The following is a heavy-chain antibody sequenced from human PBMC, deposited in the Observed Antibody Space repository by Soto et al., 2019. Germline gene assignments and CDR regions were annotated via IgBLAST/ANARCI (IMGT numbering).Heavy chain of an antibody. V-gene: IGHV3-53*04. CDR1: GFTVSSNY. Sequence: GGSLRLSCAASGFTVSSNYMSWVRQAPGKGLEWVSVIYSGGSTYYADSVKGRFTISRHNSKNTLYLQMNSLRAEDTAVYYCARGKDYGDYVVSPPNYYYYYMDVWGKGTTVTVSS. CDR2: IYSGGST. CDR3: ARGKDYGDYVVSPPNYYYYYMDV. J-gene: IGHJ6*03. D-gene: IGHD4-17*01.